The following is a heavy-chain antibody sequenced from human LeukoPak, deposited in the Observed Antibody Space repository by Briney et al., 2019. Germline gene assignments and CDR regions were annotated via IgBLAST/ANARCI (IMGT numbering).Heavy chain of an antibody. CDR1: GFTFSSYG. V-gene: IGHV3-30*02. D-gene: IGHD3-3*01. CDR3: AKGGPAYYDFWSGYPDY. J-gene: IGHJ4*02. CDR2: IRYDGSNK. Sequence: GGSLRLSCAASGFTFSSYGMHWVRQAPGKGLEWVAFIRYDGSNKYYADSVKGRFTISRDNSKNTLYLQMNSLRAEDTAVYYCAKGGPAYYDFWSGYPDYWGQGTLVTVSS.